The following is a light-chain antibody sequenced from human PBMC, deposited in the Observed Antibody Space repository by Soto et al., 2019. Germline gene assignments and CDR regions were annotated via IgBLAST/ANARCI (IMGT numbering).Light chain of an antibody. CDR2: AAS. V-gene: IGKV1-9*01. CDR3: KTLNSYP. CDR1: QGISSY. Sequence: DIQLTQSPSFLSASVGDRVTITCRASQGISSYLAWYQQKPGKAPKLLIYAASTLQSGVPSRFSGSGSGTEFPPTISSLQPEDFATFYFKTLNSYPFGGGTKGEIK. J-gene: IGKJ4*01.